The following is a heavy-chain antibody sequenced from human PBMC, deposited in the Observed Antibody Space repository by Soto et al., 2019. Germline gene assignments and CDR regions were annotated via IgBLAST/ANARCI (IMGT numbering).Heavy chain of an antibody. D-gene: IGHD3-16*02. CDR2: ISAYNGNT. CDR3: ARDGDYIWGSYRPTPFDS. J-gene: IGHJ4*02. CDR1: GYTFTSYG. V-gene: IGHV1-18*01. Sequence: ASVKVSCKASGYTFTSYGISWVRQAPGQGLEWMGWISAYNGNTNYAQKLQGRVTMTTDTSTSTAYMELRSLRSDDTAVYYCARDGDYIWGSYRPTPFDSWGQGTLVTVSS.